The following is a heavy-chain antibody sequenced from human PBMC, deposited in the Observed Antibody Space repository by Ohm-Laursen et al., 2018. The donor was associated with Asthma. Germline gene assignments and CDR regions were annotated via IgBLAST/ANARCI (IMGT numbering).Heavy chain of an antibody. CDR2: ISWNSGSI. Sequence: SLRLSCSASGFTFDDYAMNWVRQAPGKGLEWVSGISWNSGSIVYADSVKGRFTISRDNAKNSLYLQMNGLRAEDTALYYCAKDIKVTSGYNYPYYYYYGMDVWGQGTTVTVSS. J-gene: IGHJ6*02. V-gene: IGHV3-9*01. CDR1: GFTFDDYA. CDR3: AKDIKVTSGYNYPYYYYYGMDV. D-gene: IGHD5-24*01.